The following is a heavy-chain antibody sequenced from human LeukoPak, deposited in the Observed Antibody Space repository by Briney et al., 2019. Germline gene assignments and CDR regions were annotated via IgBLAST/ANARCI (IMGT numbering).Heavy chain of an antibody. CDR3: ARCLSSSWGYYYYYMDV. Sequence: SETLSLTCTVSGGSISSGGYYWSWIRQHPGKGLEWIGYIYYSGSTYYNPSLKSRVTISVDTSKNQFSLKLSSVTAADTAVYYCARCLSSSWGYYYYYMDVWGKGTTVTVSS. CDR2: IYYSGST. J-gene: IGHJ6*03. V-gene: IGHV4-31*03. D-gene: IGHD6-13*01. CDR1: GGSISSGGYY.